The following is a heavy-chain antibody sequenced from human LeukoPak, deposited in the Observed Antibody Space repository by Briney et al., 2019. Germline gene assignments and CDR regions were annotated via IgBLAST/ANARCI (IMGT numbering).Heavy chain of an antibody. D-gene: IGHD6-13*01. CDR1: GFTFSDYY. CDR3: ASSSSWYNTVAFDI. V-gene: IGHV3-11*01. Sequence: GGSLRLSCAASGFTFSDYYMSWIRQAPGKGLEWVSYISSSGSTIYYADSEKGRFIISRDNAKNSLYLQMHSLRAEDTAVYYCASSSSWYNTVAFDIWGQGTMVTVSS. J-gene: IGHJ3*02. CDR2: ISSSGSTI.